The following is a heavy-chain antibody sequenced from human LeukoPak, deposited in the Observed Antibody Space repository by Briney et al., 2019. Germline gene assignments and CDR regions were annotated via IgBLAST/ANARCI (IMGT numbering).Heavy chain of an antibody. CDR2: INHSGST. V-gene: IGHV4-34*01. J-gene: IGHJ4*02. Sequence: PSETLSLTCAVYGGSFSGYYWSWIRQPPGKGLEWIGEINHSGSTNYNPSLKGRVTISVDTSKNQFSLKLSSVTAADTAVYYCARGSSYIYGFDYWGQGTLVTVSS. D-gene: IGHD3-10*01. CDR3: ARGSSYIYGFDY. CDR1: GGSFSGYY.